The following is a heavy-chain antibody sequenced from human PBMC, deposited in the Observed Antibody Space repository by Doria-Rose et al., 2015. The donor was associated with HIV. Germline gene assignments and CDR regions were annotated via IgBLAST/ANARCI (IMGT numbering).Heavy chain of an antibody. CDR2: INWNGGST. CDR1: GFTFDDYG. CDR3: AREVRSTIDARGNWFDP. V-gene: IGHV3-20*04. Sequence: VRPGGSLRLSCAASGFTFDDYGMTWVRQAPGKGLEWVSNINWNGGSTGYADSVKGRFTISRGNAKNSLYLQMNNLRAEDTALYYCAREVRSTIDARGNWFDPWGQGTLVTVSA. D-gene: IGHD6-6*01. J-gene: IGHJ5*02.